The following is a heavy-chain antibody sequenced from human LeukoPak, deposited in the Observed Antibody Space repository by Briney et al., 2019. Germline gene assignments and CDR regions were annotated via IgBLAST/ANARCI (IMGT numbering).Heavy chain of an antibody. CDR1: GGTFSSYT. CDR3: ARDRRYYYDSSEEFDP. CDR2: IIPILGIA. D-gene: IGHD3-22*01. J-gene: IGHJ5*02. Sequence: SVKDSCKASGGTFSSYTISWVRQAPGQGLEWMGRIIPILGIANYAQKFQGRVTITADKSTSTAYMELSSLRSEDTAVYYCARDRRYYYDSSEEFDPWGQGTLVTVSS. V-gene: IGHV1-69*04.